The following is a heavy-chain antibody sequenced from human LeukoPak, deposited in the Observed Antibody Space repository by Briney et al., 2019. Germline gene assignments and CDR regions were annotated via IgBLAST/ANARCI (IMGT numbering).Heavy chain of an antibody. D-gene: IGHD3-22*01. CDR1: GGSISSSSYY. CDR3: ARVYYDSSGYYRRGDAFDI. V-gene: IGHV4-61*02. CDR2: IYTSGST. Sequence: KSSETLSLTCTVSGGSISSSSYYWSWIRQPAGKGLEWIGRIYTSGSTNYNPSLKSRVTMSVDTSKNQFSLKLSSVTAADTAVYYCARVYYDSSGYYRRGDAFDIWGQGTMVTVSS. J-gene: IGHJ3*02.